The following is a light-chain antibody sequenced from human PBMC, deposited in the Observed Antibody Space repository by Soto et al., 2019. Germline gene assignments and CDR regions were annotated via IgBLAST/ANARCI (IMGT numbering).Light chain of an antibody. Sequence: QLVLTQSPSASASLGASVKLTCTLSSGHSSYAIAWHQQQPEKGPRFLMKLNSDGSHIQGDGIPDRFSGSSSGAERYLTISSLQSEDEADYYCQTWDIGRVFGGGTKLTVL. J-gene: IGLJ2*01. CDR2: LNSDGSH. CDR1: SGHSSYA. V-gene: IGLV4-69*01. CDR3: QTWDIGRV.